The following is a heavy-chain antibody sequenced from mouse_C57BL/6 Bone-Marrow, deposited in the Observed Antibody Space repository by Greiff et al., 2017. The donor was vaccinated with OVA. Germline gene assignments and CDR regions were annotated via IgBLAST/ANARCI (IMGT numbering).Heavy chain of an antibody. V-gene: IGHV5-17*01. CDR2: ISSGSSTI. CDR1: GFTFSDYG. D-gene: IGHD1-2*01. J-gene: IGHJ4*01. CDR3: ARRAACAMDY. Sequence: EVQLVEPGGGLVKPGGSLKLSCAASGFTFSDYGMHWVRQAPEEGLEWVAYISSGSSTIYYADTVKGRFTISRDNAKNTLFLQMTSLRSEDTAMYYGARRAACAMDYWGQGTSVTVSS.